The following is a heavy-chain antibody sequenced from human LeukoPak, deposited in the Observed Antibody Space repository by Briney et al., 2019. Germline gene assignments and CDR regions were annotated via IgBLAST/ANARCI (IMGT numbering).Heavy chain of an antibody. V-gene: IGHV3-30-3*01. CDR1: GFTFSSYS. J-gene: IGHJ4*02. D-gene: IGHD7-27*01. CDR2: ISYDGNNE. CDR3: ARGPPNWGYDY. Sequence: PGGSLRLSCAASGFTFSSYSMHWVRQAPGKGLEWVAVISYDGNNEYYADSVKGRFTISRDNSKNTLYLQMNSLRAEDTAVYYCARGPPNWGYDYWGPGTLVTVSS.